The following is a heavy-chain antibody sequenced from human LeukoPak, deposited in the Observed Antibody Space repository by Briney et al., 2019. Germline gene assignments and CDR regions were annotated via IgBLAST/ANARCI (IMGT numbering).Heavy chain of an antibody. CDR1: GGSFSGYY. V-gene: IGHV4-34*01. J-gene: IGHJ6*03. D-gene: IGHD1-7*01. CDR2: INHSGST. Sequence: PSETLSLTCAVYGGSFSGYYWSWIRQPPGKGLEWIGEINHSGSTNYNPSLKSRVTISVDTSKNQFSLKLSSVTAADTAVYYCARARELPGYYYYYTDVWGKGTTVTVSS. CDR3: ARARELPGYYYYYTDV.